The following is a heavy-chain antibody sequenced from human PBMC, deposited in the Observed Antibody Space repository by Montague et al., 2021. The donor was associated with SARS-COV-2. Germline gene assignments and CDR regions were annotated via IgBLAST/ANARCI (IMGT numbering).Heavy chain of an antibody. J-gene: IGHJ4*02. V-gene: IGHV4-61*02. CDR3: ARVVGFDFDY. CDR2: IYTSGST. CDR1: GGSISSGSYY. D-gene: IGHD2-21*01. Sequence: TLSLTCTVSGGSISSGSYYWSWIRQPAGKGLEWIGRIYTSGSTNYNPSLKSRVTIPVDTSKNQFSLKLSSVTAADTAVYYCARVVGFDFDYWGQGTLVTVSS.